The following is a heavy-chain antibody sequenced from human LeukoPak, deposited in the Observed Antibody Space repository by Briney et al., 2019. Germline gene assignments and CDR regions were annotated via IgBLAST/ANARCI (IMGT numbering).Heavy chain of an antibody. CDR3: AKDPLYDYVWGSYVY. V-gene: IGHV3-23*01. CDR1: GFTFSSYA. CDR2: ISGSGGST. D-gene: IGHD3-16*01. J-gene: IGHJ4*02. Sequence: PWGSQRLSCAASGFTFSSYAMSWVRQAPGKGLEWVSAISGSGGSTYYADSEKGRFTISRDNSKNTLYLQMNSLRAEDTAVYYCAKDPLYDYVWGSYVYWGQGILVTVSS.